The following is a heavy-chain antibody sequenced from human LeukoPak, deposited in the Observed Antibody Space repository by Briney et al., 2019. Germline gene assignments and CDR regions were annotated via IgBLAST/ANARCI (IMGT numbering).Heavy chain of an antibody. Sequence: ASMKVSCKASGYTFTSYGISWVRQAPGRGLEWMGWISTYDGSTNYAQKLQCRVTLTTDTSTSTAYMYLRSLRSDDTAVYYCARDPDGDRDFDYWGQGTLVTVSS. CDR2: ISTYDGST. CDR1: GYTFTSYG. CDR3: ARDPDGDRDFDY. D-gene: IGHD4-17*01. V-gene: IGHV1-18*01. J-gene: IGHJ4*02.